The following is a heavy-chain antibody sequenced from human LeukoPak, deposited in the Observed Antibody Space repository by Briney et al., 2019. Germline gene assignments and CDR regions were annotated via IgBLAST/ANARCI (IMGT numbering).Heavy chain of an antibody. V-gene: IGHV1-2*02. J-gene: IGHJ4*02. Sequence: ASVKVSCKASGYTFTSYGISWVRQAPGQGLEWMGWINPNSGGTNYAQKFQGRVTMTRDTSISTAYMELSRLRSDDTAVYYCARGTVVTANGVDYWGQGTLVTVSS. CDR1: GYTFTSYG. CDR2: INPNSGGT. CDR3: ARGTVVTANGVDY. D-gene: IGHD2-21*02.